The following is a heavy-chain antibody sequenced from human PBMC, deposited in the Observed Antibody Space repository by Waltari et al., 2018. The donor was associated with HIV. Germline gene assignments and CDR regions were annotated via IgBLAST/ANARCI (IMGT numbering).Heavy chain of an antibody. J-gene: IGHJ5*02. D-gene: IGHD1-26*01. CDR3: AKDPDGSLYSGTGNWFDP. Sequence: EVQLVESGGGLVQPGRSLRLSCAASGFPFDDYAMHWVRQAPGKGLEWVSGISWNSGSIGYADSVKGRFTISRDNAKNSLYLQMNSLRAEDTALYYCAKDPDGSLYSGTGNWFDPWGQGTLVTVSS. CDR1: GFPFDDYA. V-gene: IGHV3-9*01. CDR2: ISWNSGSI.